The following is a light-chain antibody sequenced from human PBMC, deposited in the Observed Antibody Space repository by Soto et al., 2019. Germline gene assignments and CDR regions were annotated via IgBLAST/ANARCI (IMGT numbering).Light chain of an antibody. V-gene: IGKV3D-20*01. Sequence: EIVLTQSPATLSLSPVERATLSCGASQSVSSSYLAWCQQKPGLAPRLLIYDASSRATGIPDRFSGSGSGTDFTLTISRLEPEDFAVYYCQQYGSSPLITFGQGTRLEIK. J-gene: IGKJ5*01. CDR3: QQYGSSPLIT. CDR1: QSVSSSY. CDR2: DAS.